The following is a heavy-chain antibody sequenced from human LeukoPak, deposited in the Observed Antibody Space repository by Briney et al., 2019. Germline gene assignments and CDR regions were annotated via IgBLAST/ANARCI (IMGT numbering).Heavy chain of an antibody. D-gene: IGHD5-18*01. J-gene: IGHJ5*02. CDR1: GGTFSSYA. Sequence: ASVKVSCKASGGTFSSYAISWVRQAPGQGLEWMGGIIPIFGTANYAQKFQGRVTITADESTSTAYMELSSLRSEDTAVYYCAGMDLRRGYSYGCWFDPWGQGTLVTVSS. CDR3: AGMDLRRGYSYGCWFDP. V-gene: IGHV1-69*13. CDR2: IIPIFGTA.